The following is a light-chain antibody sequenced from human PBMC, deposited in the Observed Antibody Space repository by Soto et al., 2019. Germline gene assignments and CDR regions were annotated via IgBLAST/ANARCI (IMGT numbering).Light chain of an antibody. CDR2: EVS. Sequence: QSVLTQPASVSGSPGQSITISCTGTSSDVGAYNHVSWYQQHRGKAPKLMIYEVSNRPSGVSNRFSGSKSGNTASLTISGLLPEDEADYYCNSYTSSSTVVFGTGTKVTGL. CDR1: SSDVGAYNH. J-gene: IGLJ1*01. CDR3: NSYTSSSTVV. V-gene: IGLV2-14*01.